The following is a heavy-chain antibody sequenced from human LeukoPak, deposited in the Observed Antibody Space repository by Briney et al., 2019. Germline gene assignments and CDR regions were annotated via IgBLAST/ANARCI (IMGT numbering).Heavy chain of an antibody. V-gene: IGHV4-59*01. D-gene: IGHD1-26*01. J-gene: IGHJ4*02. Sequence: SETLSLTCTVSGASITTYYWSWIRQPPGKGLEWIGQIHSSGSANYNPSLKRRVAMSLDASENQFSLTISSVTAADTAIYYCARDILDVGATHYFDYWGQGSLLTVSS. CDR1: GASITTYY. CDR3: ARDILDVGATHYFDY. CDR2: IHSSGSA.